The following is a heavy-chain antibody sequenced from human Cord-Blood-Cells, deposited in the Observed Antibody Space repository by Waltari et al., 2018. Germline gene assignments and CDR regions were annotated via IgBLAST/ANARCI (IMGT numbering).Heavy chain of an antibody. V-gene: IGHV4-34*01. CDR1: GGSFSGYY. CDR2: INHSGST. Sequence: QVQLQQWGAGLLKPSETLSLTCAVYGGSFSGYYWSWIRPPPGKGLEWIGEINHSGSTNYNPSLKSRVTISVDTSKNQFSLKLSSVTAADTAVYYCARATRVPSSVVPAGDYYYGMDVWGQGTTVTVSS. J-gene: IGHJ6*02. D-gene: IGHD2-2*01. CDR3: ARATRVPSSVVPAGDYYYGMDV.